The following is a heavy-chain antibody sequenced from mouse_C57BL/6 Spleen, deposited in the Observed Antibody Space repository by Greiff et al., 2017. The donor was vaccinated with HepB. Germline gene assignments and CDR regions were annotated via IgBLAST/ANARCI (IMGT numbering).Heavy chain of an antibody. J-gene: IGHJ2*01. V-gene: IGHV1-4*01. CDR1: GYTFTSYT. CDR3: ARGKLVVPLYFDY. CDR2: INPSSGYT. D-gene: IGHD1-3*01. Sequence: QVQLQQSGAELARPGASVKMSCKASGYTFTSYTMHWVKQRPGQGLEWIGYINPSSGYTKYNQKFKDKATLTADKSSSAAYMQLSSLTSEDSAVYYCARGKLVVPLYFDYWGQGTTLTVSS.